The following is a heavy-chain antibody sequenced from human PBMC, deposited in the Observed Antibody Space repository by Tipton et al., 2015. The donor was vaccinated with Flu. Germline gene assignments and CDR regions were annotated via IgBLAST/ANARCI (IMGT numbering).Heavy chain of an antibody. D-gene: IGHD6-13*01. CDR1: GGSISSYY. CDR2: IYTSGST. V-gene: IGHV4-4*07. Sequence: TLSLTCTVSGGSISSYYWSWVRQPAGKGLEWIGRIYTSGSTTYNPSLKSRVTISVDTSKNQFSLKLSSVTAADTAVYYCARLSSNWYHQLDNWGQGTLVTVSS. CDR3: ARLSSNWYHQLDN. J-gene: IGHJ4*02.